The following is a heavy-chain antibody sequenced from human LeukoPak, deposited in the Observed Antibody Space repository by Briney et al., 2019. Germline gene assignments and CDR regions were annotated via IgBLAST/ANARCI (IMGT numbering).Heavy chain of an antibody. D-gene: IGHD3-22*01. V-gene: IGHV1-69*13. CDR2: IIPIFGTA. J-gene: IGHJ4*02. CDR1: GGTFSSYA. CDR3: ARVLIGADTKRAFYYFDY. Sequence: SVKVSCKASGGTFSSYAISWVRQAPGQGLEWMGGIIPIFGTANYAQKFQGRVTITADESTSTAYMELSSLRSEDTAVYYCARVLIGADTKRAFYYFDYWGQGTLVTVSS.